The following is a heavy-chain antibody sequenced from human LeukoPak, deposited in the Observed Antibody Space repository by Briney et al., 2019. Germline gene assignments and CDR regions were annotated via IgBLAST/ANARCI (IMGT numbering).Heavy chain of an antibody. V-gene: IGHV1-18*01. CDR1: GYTFTSYG. D-gene: IGHD2-2*01. J-gene: IGHJ5*02. CDR2: ISAYNGNT. CDR3: ARGADHPKSSWFDP. Sequence: ASVKVSCKASGYTFTSYGISWVRQAHGQGLEWMGWISAYNGNTNYAQKLQGRVTMTTDTSTSTAYMELRSLRSDDTAVYYCARGADHPKSSWFDPWGQGTLVTVSS.